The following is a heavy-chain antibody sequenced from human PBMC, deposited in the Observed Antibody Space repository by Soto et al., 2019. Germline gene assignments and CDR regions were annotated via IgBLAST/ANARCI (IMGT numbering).Heavy chain of an antibody. CDR3: ASRITIFGVVIPFYY. J-gene: IGHJ4*02. V-gene: IGHV4-4*02. D-gene: IGHD3-3*01. Sequence: QVQLQESGPGLVKPSGTLSLTCAVSSGSISSSNWWSWVRQRPGQGLEWIVGIYHSGSTNYNPSLKSRVTISVDKSKNQFSLKLSSVTAADTAVYYCASRITIFGVVIPFYYWGQGTLVTVSS. CDR1: SGSISSSNW. CDR2: IYHSGST.